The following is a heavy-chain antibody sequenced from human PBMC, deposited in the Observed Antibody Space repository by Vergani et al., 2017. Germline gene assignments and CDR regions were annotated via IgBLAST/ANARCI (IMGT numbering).Heavy chain of an antibody. V-gene: IGHV3-23*01. Sequence: EVQLLESGGGLVQPGGSLRLTCAASEFTFSNYAMNWVRQAPGKGLEWVSGISGSGVSAYYTDSVKGRFTISRHNSKNMLFLQMNSLRAEDTAVYYCARDPTYGDYVDYWGQGTLVTVSS. D-gene: IGHD4-17*01. CDR3: ARDPTYGDYVDY. CDR1: EFTFSNYA. J-gene: IGHJ4*02. CDR2: ISGSGVSA.